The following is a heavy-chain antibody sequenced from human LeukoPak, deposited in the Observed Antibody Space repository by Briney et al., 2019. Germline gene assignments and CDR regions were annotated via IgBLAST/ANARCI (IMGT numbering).Heavy chain of an antibody. CDR2: ITPFNGNT. V-gene: IGHV1-45*02. Sequence: GSSVKVSCKASGYTFTYHYLHWVRQAPGQALEWMGWITPFNGNTNYAQKFQDRVTITRDRSMSTAYMELSSLRSEDTAMYYCASRYCSSTSCYEFDIWGQGTMVTVSS. J-gene: IGHJ3*02. D-gene: IGHD2-2*01. CDR3: ASRYCSSTSCYEFDI. CDR1: GYTFTYHY.